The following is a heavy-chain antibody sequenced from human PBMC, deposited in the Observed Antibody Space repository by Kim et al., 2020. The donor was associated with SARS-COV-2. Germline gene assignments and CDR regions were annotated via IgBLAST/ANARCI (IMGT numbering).Heavy chain of an antibody. CDR3: ARWDYDYGDY. J-gene: IGHJ4*02. D-gene: IGHD3-10*01. CDR1: GGSVSSGSYY. Sequence: SETLSLTCTVSGGSVSSGSYYWSWIRQPPGKGLEWIGYIYYSGSTNYNPSLKSRVTISVDTSKNQFSLKLSSVTAADTAVYYCARWDYDYGDYLGQGTLVTVSS. CDR2: IYYSGST. V-gene: IGHV4-61*01.